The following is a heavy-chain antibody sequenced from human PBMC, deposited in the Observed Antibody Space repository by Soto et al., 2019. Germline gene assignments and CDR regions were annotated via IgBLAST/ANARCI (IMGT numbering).Heavy chain of an antibody. CDR1: GFTFSSYE. V-gene: IGHV3-48*03. Sequence: PGGSLRLSCAASGFTFSSYEMNWVRQAPGKGLEWVSYISSSGSTIYYADSVKGRFTISRDNAKNSLYLQMNSLRAEDTAVYYCASNGGFMITFGGAHIDAFDIWGQGTMVTVSS. CDR3: ASNGGFMITFGGAHIDAFDI. CDR2: ISSSGSTI. D-gene: IGHD3-16*01. J-gene: IGHJ3*02.